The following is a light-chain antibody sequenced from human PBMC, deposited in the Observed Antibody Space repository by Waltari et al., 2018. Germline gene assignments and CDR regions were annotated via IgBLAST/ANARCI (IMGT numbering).Light chain of an antibody. V-gene: IGKV3-11*01. CDR1: QSVGTY. CDR3: QQRSNWTPHT. Sequence: IVLTHSPATLSLSPGETATLSCRASQSVGTYLAWYQQRPGQAPRLLIYDASNRSTGIPARFRGSGSGTDFTLTVSSLEPEDFAVYYCQQRSNWTPHTFGQGARLEIK. CDR2: DAS. J-gene: IGKJ2*01.